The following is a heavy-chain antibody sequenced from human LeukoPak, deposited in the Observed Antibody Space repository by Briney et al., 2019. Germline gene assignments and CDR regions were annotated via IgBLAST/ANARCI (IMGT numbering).Heavy chain of an antibody. CDR3: AKNRRLQILEK. J-gene: IGHJ4*02. Sequence: GGSLRLSCAASGFTFSSYAMSWVRQPPGKGLEWVSAISGSGGSTYYADSVTGHFTSSRDHSKNPLYLQMNSLRAEDTAVYYCAKNRRLQILEKWGQGTLVPVSS. CDR1: GFTFSSYA. CDR2: ISGSGGST. D-gene: IGHD1-14*01. V-gene: IGHV3-23*01.